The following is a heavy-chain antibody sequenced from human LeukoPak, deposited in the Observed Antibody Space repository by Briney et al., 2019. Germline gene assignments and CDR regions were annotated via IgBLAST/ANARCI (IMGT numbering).Heavy chain of an antibody. D-gene: IGHD4-17*01. CDR1: GGSISSYY. CDR2: IHYSGST. J-gene: IGHJ3*02. Sequence: PSETLSLTCTVSGGSISSYYWSWIRQPPGKGLEWIGYIHYSGSTNYNPSLKSRVTISVDTSKNQFSLKLSSVTAADTAVYYCARDRRNGGDYILDAFDIWGQGTMVTVSS. V-gene: IGHV4-59*01. CDR3: ARDRRNGGDYILDAFDI.